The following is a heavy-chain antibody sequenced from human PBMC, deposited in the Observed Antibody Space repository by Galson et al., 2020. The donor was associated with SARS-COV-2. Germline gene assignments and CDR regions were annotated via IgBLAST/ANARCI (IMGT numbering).Heavy chain of an antibody. Sequence: GGSLRLSWAAAGFTDTNTYMTWVRQAPGKGLERVSAIYSGGSTYYADAVKGRFTISRDKSKNTLNLQMNGLTAEDTAVYYCARGVVGGGDYFDYWGQGTPVTVSS. CDR2: IYSGGST. CDR1: GFTDTNTY. J-gene: IGHJ4*02. D-gene: IGHD3-22*01. CDR3: ARGVVGGGDYFDY. V-gene: IGHV3-53*01.